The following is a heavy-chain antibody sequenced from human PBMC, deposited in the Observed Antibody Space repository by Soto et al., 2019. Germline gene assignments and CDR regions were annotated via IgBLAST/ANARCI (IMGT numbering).Heavy chain of an antibody. Sequence: QVQLVQSGAEVKKPGSSVKVSCKASGGTFSSYAISWVRQAPGQGLEWMGGIIPIFGTANYAQKFQGRVTISADESTSTAYLELSGLRSEDTAVYYCARRAGKNGMDVWVQGTTVTVSS. CDR2: IIPIFGTA. CDR3: ARRAGKNGMDV. J-gene: IGHJ6*02. V-gene: IGHV1-69*12. CDR1: GGTFSSYA.